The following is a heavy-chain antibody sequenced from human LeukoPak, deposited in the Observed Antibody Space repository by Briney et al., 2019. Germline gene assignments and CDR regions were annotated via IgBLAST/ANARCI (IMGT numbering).Heavy chain of an antibody. Sequence: GGSLRLSCAASGFTFAPHAMTWVRQAPRKGLEWVSAISNDGRRTYYADSVKGRFTISRYNSESTLYLQMNRLRAEDTAVYYCAKISTVTANFDYWGQGTLVTVSS. D-gene: IGHD4-17*01. CDR3: AKISTVTANFDY. CDR1: GFTFAPHA. V-gene: IGHV3-23*01. J-gene: IGHJ4*02. CDR2: ISNDGRRT.